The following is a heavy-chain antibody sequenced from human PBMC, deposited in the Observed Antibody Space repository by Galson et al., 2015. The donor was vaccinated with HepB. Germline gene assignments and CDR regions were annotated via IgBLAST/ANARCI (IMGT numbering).Heavy chain of an antibody. CDR1: GFTFGRHT. J-gene: IGHJ3*02. CDR3: ATVLFGRGAYWTFEI. D-gene: IGHD4/OR15-4a*01. V-gene: IGHV3-48*04. CDR2: ISTNGATI. Sequence: SLRLSCAASGFTFGRHTMSWVRQTPGQGLQWPSYISTNGATIHYADSVKGRFTVARDNAKNTMFLQMNSLRAEDTAVYYCATVLFGRGAYWTFEIWGQGTLVTVSS.